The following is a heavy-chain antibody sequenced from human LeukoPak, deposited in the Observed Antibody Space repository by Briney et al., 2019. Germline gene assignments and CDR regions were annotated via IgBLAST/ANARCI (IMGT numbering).Heavy chain of an antibody. J-gene: IGHJ4*02. CDR1: GGSISSYY. D-gene: IGHD6-19*01. Sequence: PTETLSLTCTVSGGSISSYYWNWIRQPPGKGLEWIGFVYYSGSTNYNPSLKSRVTISVDTSKNQFSLKLSSVTAADTAVYYCARTSSSGLVGGYYFDYWGQGTLVTVSS. CDR3: ARTSSSGLVGGYYFDY. CDR2: VYYSGST. V-gene: IGHV4-59*01.